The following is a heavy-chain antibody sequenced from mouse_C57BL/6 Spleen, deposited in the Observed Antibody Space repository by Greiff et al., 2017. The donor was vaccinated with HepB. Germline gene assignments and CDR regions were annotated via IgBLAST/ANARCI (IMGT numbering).Heavy chain of an antibody. V-gene: IGHV3-1*01. J-gene: IGHJ1*03. Sequence: DVKLQESGPGMVKPSQSLSLTCTVTGYSITSGYDWHWIRHFPGNKLEWMGYISYSGSTNYNPSLKSRISITHDTSKNHFFLKLNSVTTEDTATYYCAREKLGRRYFDVWGTGTTVTVSS. CDR2: ISYSGST. D-gene: IGHD4-1*01. CDR3: AREKLGRRYFDV. CDR1: GYSITSGYD.